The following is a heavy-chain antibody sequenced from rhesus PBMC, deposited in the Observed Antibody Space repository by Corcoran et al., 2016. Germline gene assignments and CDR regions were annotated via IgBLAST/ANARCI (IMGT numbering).Heavy chain of an antibody. CDR2: NNPKPGVT. Sequence: QVQLVQSGTDVKEPGSSMKVSCKASGYTFLHPYSHGGGRAPGQGLGWMGENNPKPGVTISAQRFQGRVPLTRDTSTSTAYMELNSLRSDDTAVYYCERGNWGFDYWGQGVLVTVSS. V-gene: IGHV1-138*01. CDR3: ERGNWGFDY. D-gene: IGHD7-45*01. J-gene: IGHJ4*01. CDR1: GYTFLHPY.